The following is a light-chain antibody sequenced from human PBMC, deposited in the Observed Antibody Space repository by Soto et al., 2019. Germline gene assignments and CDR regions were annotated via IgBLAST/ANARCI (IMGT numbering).Light chain of an antibody. Sequence: QSVLTQPPSASGTPGQRVTISCSGSSSNFGSNYVYWYQQFPGTAPKLLIYRNNQRPSGVPDRFSGSKSDTSASLAISGLRSEDEADYYCASWDDSLSGRVFGGGTKVTVL. J-gene: IGLJ3*02. V-gene: IGLV1-47*01. CDR3: ASWDDSLSGRV. CDR1: SSNFGSNY. CDR2: RNN.